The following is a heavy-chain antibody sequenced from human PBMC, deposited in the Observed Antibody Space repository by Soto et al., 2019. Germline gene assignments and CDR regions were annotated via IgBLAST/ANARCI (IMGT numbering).Heavy chain of an antibody. D-gene: IGHD6-13*01. CDR1: GGSISTFY. Sequence: PSETLSLTCTVSGGSISTFYWSWIRQPPGRGLEWIGYISYSGTATYSPSLRSRVTISVDTSKSQFSLNLNSVTAADTALYHCARVQAQQGSWSHDSWGRGTLVTVSS. J-gene: IGHJ4*02. CDR3: ARVQAQQGSWSHDS. V-gene: IGHV4-59*01. CDR2: ISYSGTA.